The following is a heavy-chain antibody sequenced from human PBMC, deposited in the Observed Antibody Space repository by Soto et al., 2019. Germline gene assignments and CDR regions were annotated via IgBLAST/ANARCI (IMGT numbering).Heavy chain of an antibody. CDR1: GGSFSGYY. CDR2: INHSGST. J-gene: IGHJ3*02. D-gene: IGHD3-16*02. V-gene: IGHV4-34*01. CDR3: AASPRYYDYIWGSYRIRAFDI. Sequence: KTSETLSLTCAVYGGSFSGYYWSWIRQPPGKGLEWIGEINHSGSTNYNPSLKSRVTISVDTSKNQFSLKLSSVTAADTAVYYCAASPRYYDYIWGSYRIRAFDIWGQGTMVTVSS.